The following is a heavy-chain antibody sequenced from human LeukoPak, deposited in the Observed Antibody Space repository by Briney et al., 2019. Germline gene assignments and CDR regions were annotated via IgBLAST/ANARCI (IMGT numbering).Heavy chain of an antibody. CDR3: ARDLWFGEYNWFDP. CDR1: GGAISSTSYY. Sequence: PSETMSLTCSVSGGAISSTSYYWGWLRQPPGKGLEWVGNIYYSGNTFYNPSLKSRVTISLDTSKDRFSLRLSSVTAADTAVYYCARDLWFGEYNWFDPWGQGTLVTVSS. J-gene: IGHJ5*02. D-gene: IGHD3-10*01. V-gene: IGHV4-39*07. CDR2: IYYSGNT.